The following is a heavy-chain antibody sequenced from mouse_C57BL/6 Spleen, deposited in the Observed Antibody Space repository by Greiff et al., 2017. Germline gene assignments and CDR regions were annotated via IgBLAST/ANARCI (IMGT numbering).Heavy chain of an antibody. CDR3: ARGGGTPVDY. CDR1: GFTFSSYG. Sequence: EVMLVESGGDLVKPGGSLKLSCAASGFTFSSYGMSWVRQTPDKRLEWVATISSGGSYTYYPDSVKGRFTISRDNAKNTLYLQMSSLESEDTAMYYCARGGGTPVDYWGQGTTLTVSS. D-gene: IGHD3-3*01. V-gene: IGHV5-6*01. CDR2: ISSGGSYT. J-gene: IGHJ2*01.